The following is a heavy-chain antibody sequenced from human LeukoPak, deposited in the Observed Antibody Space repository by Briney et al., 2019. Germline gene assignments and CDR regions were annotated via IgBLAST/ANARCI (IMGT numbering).Heavy chain of an antibody. Sequence: PSETLSLTCTVSGGSISSYYWSWIRQPPGKGLGWIGYIYYSGSTNYNPSLKSRVTISVDTSKNQFSLKLSSVTAADTAVYYCAKRPYYYDSSGYFDYWGQGTLVTVSS. CDR1: GGSISSYY. CDR3: AKRPYYYDSSGYFDY. J-gene: IGHJ4*02. D-gene: IGHD3-22*01. V-gene: IGHV4-59*08. CDR2: IYYSGST.